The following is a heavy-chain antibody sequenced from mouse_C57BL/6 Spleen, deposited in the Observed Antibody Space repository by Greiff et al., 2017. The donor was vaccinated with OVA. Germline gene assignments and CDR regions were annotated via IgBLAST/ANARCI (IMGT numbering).Heavy chain of an antibody. D-gene: IGHD2-2*01. J-gene: IGHJ3*01. CDR2: ISSGSSTI. Sequence: EVHLVESGGGLVKPGGSLKLSCAASGFTFSDYGMHWVRQAPEKGLEWVAYISSGSSTIYYADTVKGRFTISRDNAKNTLFLQMTSLRSEDTAMYYCASSGEVTRGFAYWGQGTLVTVSA. V-gene: IGHV5-17*01. CDR1: GFTFSDYG. CDR3: ASSGEVTRGFAY.